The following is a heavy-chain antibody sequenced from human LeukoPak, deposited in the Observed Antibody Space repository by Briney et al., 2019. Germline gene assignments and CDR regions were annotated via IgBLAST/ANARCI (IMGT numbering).Heavy chain of an antibody. J-gene: IGHJ4*02. CDR3: GLSTTKATTWTIDY. CDR1: GGSFSVYY. V-gene: IGHV4-34*01. D-gene: IGHD4-17*01. Sequence: SETLSLTCAVYGGSFSVYYWSWIRQPPGKGLEWIGVINRGGSTNYSPSLKSRVTISLDTTKNQVSLKLSSVTAADTAMYYCGLSTTKATTWTIDYWGQGTLVTVSS. CDR2: INRGGST.